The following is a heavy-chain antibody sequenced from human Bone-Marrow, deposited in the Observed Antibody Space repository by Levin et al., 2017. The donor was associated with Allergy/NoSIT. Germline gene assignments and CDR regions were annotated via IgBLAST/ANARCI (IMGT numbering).Heavy chain of an antibody. CDR3: ARELSYSSSHPAFDI. CDR1: GFTFSSYW. Sequence: PGGSLRLSCAASGFTFSSYWMHWVRQAPGKGLVWVSRINSDGSSTSYADSVKGRFTISRDNAKNTLYLQMNSLRAEDTAVYYCARELSYSSSHPAFDIWGQGTMVTVSS. CDR2: INSDGSST. D-gene: IGHD6-6*01. V-gene: IGHV3-74*01. J-gene: IGHJ3*02.